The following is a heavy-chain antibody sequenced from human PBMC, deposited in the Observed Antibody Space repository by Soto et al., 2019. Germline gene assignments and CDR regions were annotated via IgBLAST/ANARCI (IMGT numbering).Heavy chain of an antibody. J-gene: IGHJ4*02. CDR2: ISAIGRNA. CDR3: ASGGYFDLWSGFSPHDY. CDR1: GFTFSSNA. Sequence: PGGSLRLSCAASGFTFSSNAMSWVRQAPGKGLEWVAGISAIGRNAFYADSVRGRFTVSRDNANGTLSLQMNSLKVEDMAVYYCASGGYFDLWSGFSPHDYWGQGTLVTVS. V-gene: IGHV3-23*01. D-gene: IGHD3-3*01.